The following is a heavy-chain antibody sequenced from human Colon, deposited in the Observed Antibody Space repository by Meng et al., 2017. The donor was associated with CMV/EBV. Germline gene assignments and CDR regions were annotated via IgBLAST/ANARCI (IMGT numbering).Heavy chain of an antibody. Sequence: QVQLMQSGAGVKDAGASVKVSCKTPGYTFSDYYMHWVRQAPGQGLEWMGWIRSDGSATNYAQKFRGRVTMTRDASVSTAYMELSGLTSDDTAVYFCVRSSGWSLFDYWGPGALVTVSS. CDR3: VRSSGWSLFDY. J-gene: IGHJ4*02. V-gene: IGHV1-2*02. D-gene: IGHD6-19*01. CDR1: GYTFSDYY. CDR2: IRSDGSAT.